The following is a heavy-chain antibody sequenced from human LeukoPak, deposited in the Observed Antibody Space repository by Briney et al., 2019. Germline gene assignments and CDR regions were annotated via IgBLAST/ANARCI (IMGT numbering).Heavy chain of an antibody. CDR3: AKRQAEGVFKWLDP. Sequence: GGSLRLSCAASGITFSSYWMHWVRQAPGKGLEWVSSISGSGGRTNYADSVRGRFTISRDNSKNTIYLQMNSLRAEDTALYYCAKRQAEGVFKWLDPWGQGTLVTVSS. D-gene: IGHD5/OR15-5a*01. J-gene: IGHJ5*02. V-gene: IGHV3-23*01. CDR2: ISGSGGRT. CDR1: GITFSSYW.